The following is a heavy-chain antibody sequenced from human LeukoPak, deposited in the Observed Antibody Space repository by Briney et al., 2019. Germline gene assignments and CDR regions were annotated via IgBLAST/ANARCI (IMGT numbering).Heavy chain of an antibody. Sequence: PGGSLRLSCAASGFTFSSYSMNWVRQAPGKGLEWVSYISSSSSTIYYADSVKGRFTISRDNAKNSLYLQMNSLRDEDTAVYYCARETGYSGYDYYYYGMDVWGQGTTVTVSS. CDR3: ARETGYSGYDYYYYGMDV. D-gene: IGHD5-12*01. CDR2: ISSSSSTI. V-gene: IGHV3-48*02. CDR1: GFTFSSYS. J-gene: IGHJ6*02.